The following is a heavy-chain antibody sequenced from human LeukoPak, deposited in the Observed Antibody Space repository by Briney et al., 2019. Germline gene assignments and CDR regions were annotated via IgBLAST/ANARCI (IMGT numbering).Heavy chain of an antibody. D-gene: IGHD1/OR15-1a*01. CDR2: IKQDGSEK. CDR3: ARVFANTRYYFDY. J-gene: IGHJ4*02. CDR1: GFTFSSYW. Sequence: GGSLRLSCAASGFTFSSYWMSWVRQAPGKGLEWVANIKQDGSEKYYVDSVKGRFTISRDNAKNSLYLQMNSLRAEDTAVYYCARVFANTRYYFDYWGQGTLVTVSS. V-gene: IGHV3-7*01.